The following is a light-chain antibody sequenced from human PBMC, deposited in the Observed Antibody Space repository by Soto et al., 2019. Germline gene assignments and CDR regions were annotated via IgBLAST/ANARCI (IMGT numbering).Light chain of an antibody. Sequence: EIVLTQSPGTLSLSPGKRATLSCRASQSVSSYYLAWYQQKPGQAPRLLIYGASTRATGIPDRFSGSGSGTDFTLTISRLEPEDFAVYYCQQYGSSPLTFGGGTQVEIK. CDR2: GAS. J-gene: IGKJ4*01. CDR1: QSVSSYY. V-gene: IGKV3-20*01. CDR3: QQYGSSPLT.